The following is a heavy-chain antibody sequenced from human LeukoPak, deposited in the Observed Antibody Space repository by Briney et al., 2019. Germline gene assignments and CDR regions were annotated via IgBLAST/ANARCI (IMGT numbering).Heavy chain of an antibody. Sequence: PGGSLRLSCTASGFNFSIYGMHWIRQAPGKGLEWVAATSYDGNNKFYGDRVKGRFTISRDVSKNTLYVRMNSLRVEDTAVYFCAKDLGYIYDSPISGSSPAFDYWGQGTLVTVSS. D-gene: IGHD5-12*01. CDR3: AKDLGYIYDSPISGSSPAFDY. CDR2: TSYDGNNK. V-gene: IGHV3-30*18. CDR1: GFNFSIYG. J-gene: IGHJ4*02.